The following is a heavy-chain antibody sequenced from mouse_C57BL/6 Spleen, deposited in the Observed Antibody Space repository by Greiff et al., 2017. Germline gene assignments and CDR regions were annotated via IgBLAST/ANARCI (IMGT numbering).Heavy chain of an antibody. Sequence: EVQLVESGGGLVQPGGSLSLSCAASGFTFTDYYMSWVRQPPGKALEWLGFIRNKANGYTTEYSVSVKGRFTISRDNSQNILYLQMNALRAEDSATYYCSRYPSRYGYDSWYFDVWGTGTTVTVAS. CDR1: GFTFTDYY. CDR2: IRNKANGYTT. CDR3: SRYPSRYGYDSWYFDV. V-gene: IGHV7-3*01. D-gene: IGHD2-2*01. J-gene: IGHJ1*03.